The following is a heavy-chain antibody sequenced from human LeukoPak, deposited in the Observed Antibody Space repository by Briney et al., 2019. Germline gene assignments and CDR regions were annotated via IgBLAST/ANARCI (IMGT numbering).Heavy chain of an antibody. Sequence: GGSLRLSCAASGFTFSSHWMHWVRQVPGKGLVWVSRMNSDGSSTNYADSVRGRFTISRDNAKNTLYLQMNSLRAEDTTLYYCARRIVTYYYDSSGSLDAFDIWGQGTMVTVSS. D-gene: IGHD3-22*01. CDR2: MNSDGSST. J-gene: IGHJ3*02. V-gene: IGHV3-74*01. CDR3: ARRIVTYYYDSSGSLDAFDI. CDR1: GFTFSSHW.